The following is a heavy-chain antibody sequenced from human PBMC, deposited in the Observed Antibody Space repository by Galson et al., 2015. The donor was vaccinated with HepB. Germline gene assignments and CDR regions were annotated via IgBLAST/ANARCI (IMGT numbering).Heavy chain of an antibody. CDR3: ARSIAAWMRNDAFDI. CDR1: GDSVSSNSAA. Sequence: CAISGDSVSSNSAAWNWIRQSPSRGLEWLGRTYYRSKWYNDYAVSVKSRITINPDTSKNQFSLQLNSVTPEDTAVYYRARSIAAWMRNDAFDIWGQGTMVTVSS. J-gene: IGHJ3*02. D-gene: IGHD6-13*01. V-gene: IGHV6-1*01. CDR2: TYYRSKWYN.